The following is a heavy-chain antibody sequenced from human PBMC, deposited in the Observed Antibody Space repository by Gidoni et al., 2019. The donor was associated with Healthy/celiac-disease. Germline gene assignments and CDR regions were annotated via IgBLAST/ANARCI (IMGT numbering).Heavy chain of an antibody. J-gene: IGHJ4*02. V-gene: IGHV3-33*01. CDR1: GFTFSSYG. CDR3: ARDQDYGGNGGIDY. Sequence: QVKLVESGGGVVTPGRSLRLPCDAPGFTFSSYGMPWVRQATGKGREWVAVIWYDGSNKYDADSVKGRFTISRDNSKNTLYLQMNSLRAEDTAVYYCARDQDYGGNGGIDYWGQGTLVTVSS. D-gene: IGHD4-17*01. CDR2: IWYDGSNK.